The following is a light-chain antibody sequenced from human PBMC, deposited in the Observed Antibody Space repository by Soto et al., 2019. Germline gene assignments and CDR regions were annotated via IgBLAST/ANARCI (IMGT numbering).Light chain of an antibody. J-gene: IGKJ5*01. CDR2: GAS. Sequence: IQLTQSPATLSLSPGERATISCRASQTVSSYLAWYQQKPGQAPRLLIYGASNWDTGIPPRFSGSGSETYFTLTIGSLEPEDFAVYFCQQRSNSITFAQGTRPEIK. CDR3: QQRSNSIT. CDR1: QTVSSY. V-gene: IGKV3-11*01.